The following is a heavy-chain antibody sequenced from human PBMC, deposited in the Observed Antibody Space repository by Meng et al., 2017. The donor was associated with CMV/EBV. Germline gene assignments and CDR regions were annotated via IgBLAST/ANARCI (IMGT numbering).Heavy chain of an antibody. CDR3: AYTAMVTGQIDY. J-gene: IGHJ4*02. CDR1: GFTFSSYA. D-gene: IGHD5-18*01. V-gene: IGHV3-30*04. Sequence: GESLKISCAASGFTFSSYAMHWVRQAPGKGLEWVAVISYDGSNKYYADSVKGRFTISRDNSKNTLYLQMNSLRAEDTAVYYCAYTAMVTGQIDYWGQGTLVTVSS. CDR2: ISYDGSNK.